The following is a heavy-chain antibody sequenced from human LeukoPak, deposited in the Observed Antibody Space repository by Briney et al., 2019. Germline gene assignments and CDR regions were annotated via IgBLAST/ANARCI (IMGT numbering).Heavy chain of an antibody. V-gene: IGHV4-34*01. CDR1: GGSFSGYY. J-gene: IGHJ6*04. CDR3: ARGRITMVRGVIYYYYGMDV. D-gene: IGHD3-10*01. Sequence: SETLSLTCAVYGGSFSGYYWSWIRQPPGKGLEWIGEINHSGSTNYNPSLKSRVTISVDTSKNQFSLKLSSVTAADTAVYYCARGRITMVRGVIYYYYGMDVGGKGTTVTVSS. CDR2: INHSGST.